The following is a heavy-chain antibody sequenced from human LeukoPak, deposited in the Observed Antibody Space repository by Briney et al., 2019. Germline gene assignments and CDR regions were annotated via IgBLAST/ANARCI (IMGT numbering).Heavy chain of an antibody. CDR2: IIPIFGTA. Sequence: ASVKVSCKASGGTFSSYAISWVRQAPGQGLERMGGIIPIFGTANYAQKFQGRVTITADESTSTAYMELSSLRSEDTAVYYCAREADGYNYDYWGQGTLVTVSS. J-gene: IGHJ4*02. V-gene: IGHV1-69*13. CDR1: GGTFSSYA. CDR3: AREADGYNYDY. D-gene: IGHD5-24*01.